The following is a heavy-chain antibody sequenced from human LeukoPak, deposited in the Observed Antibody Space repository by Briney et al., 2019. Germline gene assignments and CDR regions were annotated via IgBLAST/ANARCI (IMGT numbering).Heavy chain of an antibody. CDR1: GDSIRSYY. D-gene: IGHD6-13*01. Sequence: SETLSLTCTVSGDSIRSYYWSWIRQPPGKGLEWIAYVSYSGSTNYNPSLKSRVTMSVDTSKNQFSLKLSSVTAADTAVYFCAAFSSSWSVLLHWGQGTLVTVSS. V-gene: IGHV4-59*08. CDR3: AAFSSSWSVLLH. CDR2: VSYSGST. J-gene: IGHJ4*02.